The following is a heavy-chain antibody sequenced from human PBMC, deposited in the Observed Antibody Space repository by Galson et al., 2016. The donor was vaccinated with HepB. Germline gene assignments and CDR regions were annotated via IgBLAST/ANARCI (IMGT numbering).Heavy chain of an antibody. V-gene: IGHV4-31*03. CDR1: GGSISSGGGGYY. Sequence: TLSLTCTVSGGSISSGGGGYYWSWIRQHPGKGLEWIGYIYYSWDTYYNPSLKSRVTISASTSKTQFSLNLTSVTAADTAVYYCARGYTYGSQTGYDPWGQGTLVTVSS. CDR3: ARGYTYGSQTGYDP. CDR2: IYYSWDT. D-gene: IGHD5-18*01. J-gene: IGHJ5*02.